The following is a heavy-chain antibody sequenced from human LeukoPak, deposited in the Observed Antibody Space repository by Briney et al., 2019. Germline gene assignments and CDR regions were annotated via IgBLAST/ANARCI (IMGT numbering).Heavy chain of an antibody. CDR3: VRVWDYSPRGRLDF. CDR1: GYAFRNYA. CDR2: ISPHNGGT. D-gene: IGHD4-11*01. V-gene: IGHV1-18*01. J-gene: IGHJ4*02. Sequence: ASVEVSCKGFGYAFRNYAVVWVRQTPRQGLEWMGWISPHNGGTQYSQNLQGRITMTIDAPTSTAYTELRSLTSDDTAVYYCVRVWDYSPRGRLDFWGQGTLVSVSS.